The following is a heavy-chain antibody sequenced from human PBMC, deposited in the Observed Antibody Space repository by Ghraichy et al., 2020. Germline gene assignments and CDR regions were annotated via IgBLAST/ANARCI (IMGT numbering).Heavy chain of an antibody. CDR2: IYFSGST. CDR3: ARLNGAGAGTEYVPLGFYP. CDR1: GGSFSNSY. Sequence: SETLSLTCTVSGGSFSNSYWGWIRQPPGKGLEWIGNIYFSGSTNYNPSLKSRVTISVDTARAQFSLKLSSVTAADTAVYYCARLNGAGAGTEYVPLGFYPWGQGTLVTVSS. J-gene: IGHJ5*02. D-gene: IGHD6-19*01. V-gene: IGHV4-59*08.